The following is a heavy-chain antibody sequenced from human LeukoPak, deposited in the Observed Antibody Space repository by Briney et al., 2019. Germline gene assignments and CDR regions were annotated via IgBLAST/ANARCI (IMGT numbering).Heavy chain of an antibody. V-gene: IGHV5-51*01. D-gene: IGHD2-15*01. CDR3: ASPDCSGGSCSLHGDY. Sequence: GESLKISCKGSGYSFTSYWIGWVLQMPGKGLEWMVIIYPGDSDTRYSPSFQGQVTISADKSISTAYLQWSSLKASDTAMYYCASPDCSGGSCSLHGDYWGQGTLVTVSS. J-gene: IGHJ4*02. CDR2: IYPGDSDT. CDR1: GYSFTSYW.